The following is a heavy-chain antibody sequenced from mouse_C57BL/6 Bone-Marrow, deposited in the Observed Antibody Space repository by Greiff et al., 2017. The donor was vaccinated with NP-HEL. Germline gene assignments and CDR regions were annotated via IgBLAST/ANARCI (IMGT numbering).Heavy chain of an antibody. CDR3: ARGDTTEDY. V-gene: IGHV1-76*01. D-gene: IGHD1-1*01. CDR2: IYPGSGNT. CDR1: GYTFTDYY. J-gene: IGHJ2*01. Sequence: VQLQQSGAELVRPGASVKLSCKASGYTFTDYYINWVKQRPGQGLEWIARIYPGSGNTYYNEKFKGKATLTAEKSSSTAYMQLSSLTSEDSAVYFCARGDTTEDYWGQGTTLTVSS.